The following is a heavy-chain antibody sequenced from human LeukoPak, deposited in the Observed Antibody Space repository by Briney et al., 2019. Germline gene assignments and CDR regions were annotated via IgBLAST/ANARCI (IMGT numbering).Heavy chain of an antibody. CDR2: VDHTGST. D-gene: IGHD1-1*01. Sequence: PSETLSLTCAVYGGTFPGYYWTWIRQPPGKGLEWIGYVDHTGSTNFNPSLNGRVSISRDTTKNLFSLRLRSVTAADTAVYFCARGRVSSSTWYSTYYYYFYMDVWGKGTTVTVSS. V-gene: IGHV4-59*01. CDR3: ARGRVSSSTWYSTYYYYFYMDV. J-gene: IGHJ6*03. CDR1: GGTFPGYY.